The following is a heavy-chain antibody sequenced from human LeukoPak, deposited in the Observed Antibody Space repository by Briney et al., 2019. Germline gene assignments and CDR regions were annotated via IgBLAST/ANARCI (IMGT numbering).Heavy chain of an antibody. CDR2: IYSGGST. V-gene: IGHV3-53*04. CDR1: GFTVSNNY. Sequence: GGSLRLSCAAAGFTVSNNYMSGVRQAPGKGLEWVSGIYSGGSTYYADSVKGRFTISRHNSKHTLYLQLNSLRAEDTAVYYCARDLRVVVAADEDYYGMDVWGQGTTVTVSS. D-gene: IGHD2-15*01. J-gene: IGHJ6*02. CDR3: ARDLRVVVAADEDYYGMDV.